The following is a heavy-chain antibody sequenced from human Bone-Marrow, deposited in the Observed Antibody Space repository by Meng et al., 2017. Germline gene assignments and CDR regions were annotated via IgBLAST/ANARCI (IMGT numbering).Heavy chain of an antibody. CDR1: GGNFSSYA. V-gene: IGHV1-69*05. J-gene: IGHJ5*02. CDR2: IIPIFGTA. Sequence: QGLVAQSGEDVKKPGSTGKVSCKASGGNFSSYASRWVRQAPGQGLEWMGGIIPIFGTANYAQKFQGRVTITTDESTSTAYMELSSLRSEDTAVYYCARVGEDEFDPWGQGTLVTVSS. D-gene: IGHD2-21*01. CDR3: ARVGEDEFDP.